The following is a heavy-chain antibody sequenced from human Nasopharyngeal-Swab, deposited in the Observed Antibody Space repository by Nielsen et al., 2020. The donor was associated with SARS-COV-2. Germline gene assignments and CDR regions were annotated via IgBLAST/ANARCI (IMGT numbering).Heavy chain of an antibody. CDR1: GYTFTSYA. V-gene: IGHV1-69*06. CDR2: IIPIFGTA. J-gene: IGHJ4*02. Sequence: SVKVSCKASGYTFTSYAISWVRQAPGQGLEWMGGIIPIFGTAIYAQKFQGRVTMTEDTSTDTAYMELSSLRSEDTAVYYCARLIAAAPHRSFDYWGQGTLVTVSS. D-gene: IGHD6-13*01. CDR3: ARLIAAAPHRSFDY.